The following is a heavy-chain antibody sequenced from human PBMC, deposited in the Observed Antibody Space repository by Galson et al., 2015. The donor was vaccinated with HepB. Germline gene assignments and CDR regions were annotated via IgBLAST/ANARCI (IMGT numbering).Heavy chain of an antibody. CDR1: GFTFSSYE. CDR3: ARGIQLWLFDY. J-gene: IGHJ4*02. Sequence: SLRLSCAASGFTFSSYEMNWVRQAPGKGLEWVSYISSSGSTIYYADFVKGRFTISRDNAKNSLYLQMNSLRAEDTAVYYCARGIQLWLFDYWGQGTLVTVSS. V-gene: IGHV3-48*03. D-gene: IGHD5-18*01. CDR2: ISSSGSTI.